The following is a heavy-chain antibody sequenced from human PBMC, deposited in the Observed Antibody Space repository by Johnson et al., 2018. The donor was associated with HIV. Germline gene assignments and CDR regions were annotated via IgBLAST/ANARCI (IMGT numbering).Heavy chain of an antibody. J-gene: IGHJ3*02. CDR1: GFTFSDYY. D-gene: IGHD5-24*01. Sequence: VHLVESGGGLVKPGGSLRLFCAASGFTFSDYYMNWIRQTPGKGLEWVSYISSGGNTIYYADSVKGRFTISRDNAKNSLYLQMNSLTAEDTAIYYCARLRDGYHFDAFDIWGQGTMVTVSS. V-gene: IGHV3-11*04. CDR3: ARLRDGYHFDAFDI. CDR2: ISSGGNTI.